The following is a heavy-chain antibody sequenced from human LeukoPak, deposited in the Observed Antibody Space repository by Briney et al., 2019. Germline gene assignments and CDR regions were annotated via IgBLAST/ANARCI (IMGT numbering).Heavy chain of an antibody. CDR2: ISSGSSSTV. Sequence: GGSLRLSCAASGFSFCDYDMNWVRQAPGKGLEWISYISSGSSSTVYYADSVKGRFTISRDNAKNSLYLQMNSLRDDDTAVYYCAGRSDHWGQGTLVTVSS. V-gene: IGHV3-48*02. CDR1: GFSFCDYD. J-gene: IGHJ4*02. CDR3: AGRSDH.